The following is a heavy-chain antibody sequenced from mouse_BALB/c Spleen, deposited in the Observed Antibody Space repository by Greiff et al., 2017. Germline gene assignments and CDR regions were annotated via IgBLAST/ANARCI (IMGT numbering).Heavy chain of an antibody. CDR3: ARVSSGAWFAY. CDR1: GFTFSSFG. D-gene: IGHD1-1*01. V-gene: IGHV5-17*02. Sequence: DVKLVESGGGLVQPGGSRKLSCAASGFTFSSFGMHWVRQAPEKGLEWVAYISSGSSTIYYADTVKGRFTISRDKPKNTLFLQMTSLRSEDTAMYYCARVSSGAWFAYWGQGTLVTVSA. CDR2: ISSGSSTI. J-gene: IGHJ3*01.